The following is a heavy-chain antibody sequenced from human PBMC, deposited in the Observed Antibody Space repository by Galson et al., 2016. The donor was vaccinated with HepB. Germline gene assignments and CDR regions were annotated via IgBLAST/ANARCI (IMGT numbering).Heavy chain of an antibody. CDR1: GGSISSSTYY. D-gene: IGHD3-22*01. CDR3: ASQIFYDSSAYYYDYFDY. V-gene: IGHV4-39*01. J-gene: IGHJ4*02. CDR2: IYYSGST. Sequence: ETLSLTCTVSGGSISSSTYYWGWIRQPPGKGLEWIGSIYYSGSTNYNPSLQSRISLSVHTSKNQFSLKLSSVTAADTAVYYFASQIFYDSSAYYYDYFDYWGQGILVTVSS.